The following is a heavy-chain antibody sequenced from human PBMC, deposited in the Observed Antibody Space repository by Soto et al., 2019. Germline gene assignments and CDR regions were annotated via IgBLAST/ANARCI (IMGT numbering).Heavy chain of an antibody. CDR1: GYIFTTYG. Sequence: QVHLVQSGAEVKKPGASVKVSCKGSGYIFTTYGITWVRQAPGQGLDWLGWNSAHNGTTNYAQKLPGRDNVTRDPSTSTAYMELRNLRSDDTAVYYCARGRYGDYWGQGALVTVSS. J-gene: IGHJ4*02. D-gene: IGHD1-1*01. V-gene: IGHV1-18*01. CDR2: NSAHNGTT. CDR3: ARGRYGDY.